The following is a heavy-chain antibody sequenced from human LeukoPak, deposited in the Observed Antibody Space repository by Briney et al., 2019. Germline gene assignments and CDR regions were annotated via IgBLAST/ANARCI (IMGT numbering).Heavy chain of an antibody. CDR3: ARGKRGPIDY. CDR2: IWYDGSNK. J-gene: IGHJ4*02. Sequence: PGRSLRLSCAASGFTISSYGMHWVRQAPGKGLEWVAVIWYDGSNKYYADSVKGRFTISRDNAKNSLYLQMNSLRAEDTAVYYCARGKRGPIDYWGQGTLVTVSS. D-gene: IGHD3-16*01. V-gene: IGHV3-33*01. CDR1: GFTISSYG.